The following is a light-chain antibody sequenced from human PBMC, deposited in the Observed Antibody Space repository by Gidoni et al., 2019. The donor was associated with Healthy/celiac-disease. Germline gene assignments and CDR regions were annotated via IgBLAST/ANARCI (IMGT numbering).Light chain of an antibody. CDR2: DVS. CDR3: SSYTSSSTPYWV. CDR1: SSDVGGYNY. J-gene: IGLJ3*02. V-gene: IGLV2-14*03. Sequence: QSALTQPASVSGSPGQSITISCTGTSSDVGGYNYVSWYQQHPGKAPKLMIYDVSNRPSGVSNRFSGSKSGNTASLTISGLQAEDEADYYCSSYTSSSTPYWVFGGGTKLTVX.